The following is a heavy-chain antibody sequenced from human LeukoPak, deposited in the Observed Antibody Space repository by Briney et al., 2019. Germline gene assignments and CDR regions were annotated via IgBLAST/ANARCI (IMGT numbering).Heavy chain of an antibody. D-gene: IGHD4-17*01. V-gene: IGHV4-34*01. Sequence: SETLSLTCAVYGGSFSGYYWSWIRQPPGKGLEWIGEINHSGSTNYNPSLKSRVTISVDTSKNQFSLKLSSVTAADTAVYYCARDGILRFPRGSWFDPWGQGTLVTVSS. CDR1: GGSFSGYY. CDR3: ARDGILRFPRGSWFDP. J-gene: IGHJ5*02. CDR2: INHSGST.